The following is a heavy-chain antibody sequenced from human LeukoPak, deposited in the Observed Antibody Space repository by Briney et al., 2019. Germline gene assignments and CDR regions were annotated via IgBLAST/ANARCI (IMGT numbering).Heavy chain of an antibody. CDR1: GFIFSSYG. V-gene: IGHV3-33*01. J-gene: IGHJ1*01. CDR2: IWYDGSNK. CDR3: ARERITVVRGVTPFQH. D-gene: IGHD3-10*01. Sequence: GGSLRLSCAASGFIFSSYGMHWVRQAPGKGLEWVAVIWYDGSNKYYADSVKGRFTISRDNSKNTLYLQVNSLRAEDTAVYYCARERITVVRGVTPFQHWGQGTLVTVSS.